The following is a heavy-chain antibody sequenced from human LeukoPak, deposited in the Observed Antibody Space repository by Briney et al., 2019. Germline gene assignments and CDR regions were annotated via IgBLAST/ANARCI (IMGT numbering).Heavy chain of an antibody. CDR2: IYSGDGT. V-gene: IGHV3-53*01. D-gene: IGHD1-7*01. CDR3: ARDPPAVRTNTYA. J-gene: IGHJ5*02. Sequence: GGSLRLSCAASGFSVSSNYMSWVRQAPGKGLEWVSVIYSGDGTYNADSVKGRFTISRDSSKNTLYLQMNSLRAEDTAVYYCARDPPAVRTNTYAWGQGTLVTVSS. CDR1: GFSVSSNY.